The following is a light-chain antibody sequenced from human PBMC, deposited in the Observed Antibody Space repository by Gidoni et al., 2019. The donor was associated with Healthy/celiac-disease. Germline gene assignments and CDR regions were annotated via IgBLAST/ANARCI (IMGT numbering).Light chain of an antibody. CDR1: SSTIGAGYD. V-gene: IGLV1-40*01. J-gene: IGLJ1*01. Sequence: QSVLTQPPSVSGAPGQGVPISCTGSSSTIGAGYDVHWYQQLPGTAPKLLIYGNSNRPSGVPDRFSGSKSGTSASLAITGLQAEDEADYYCQSYDSSLRGVFGTGTKVTVL. CDR3: QSYDSSLRGV. CDR2: GNS.